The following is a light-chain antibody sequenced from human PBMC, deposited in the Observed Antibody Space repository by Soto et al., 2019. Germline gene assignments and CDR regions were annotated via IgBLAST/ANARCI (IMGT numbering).Light chain of an antibody. CDR3: QQYSHWPLT. CDR1: QSVGNN. Sequence: EIVMTQSPGTLSVSPGGRATLSCRASQSVGNNLAWYQQKPGQAHRLLIYAASSRATGISARFTGSGSGTEFTLTVDSLQSEDFAVYFCQQYSHWPLTFGGGTKVEIK. V-gene: IGKV3-15*01. CDR2: AAS. J-gene: IGKJ4*01.